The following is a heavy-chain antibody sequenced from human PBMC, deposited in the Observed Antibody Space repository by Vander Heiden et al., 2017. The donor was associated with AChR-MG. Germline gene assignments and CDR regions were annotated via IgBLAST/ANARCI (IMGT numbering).Heavy chain of an antibody. CDR3: ARLYSGGVYYGSGSYFEPKYNWFDP. V-gene: IGHV1-18*01. J-gene: IGHJ5*02. CDR1: GYTFTSYG. CDR2: ISAYNGNT. Sequence: QVQLVQSGAEVKKPGASVTVSCKASGYTFTSYGISWVRQAPGQGLEWMGWISAYNGNTNYAQKLQGRVTMTTDTSTSTAYMELRSLRSDDTAVYYCARLYSGGVYYGSGSYFEPKYNWFDPWGQGTLVTVSS. D-gene: IGHD3-10*01.